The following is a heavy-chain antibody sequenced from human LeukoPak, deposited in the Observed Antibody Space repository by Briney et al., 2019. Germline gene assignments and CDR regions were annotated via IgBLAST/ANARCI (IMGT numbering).Heavy chain of an antibody. CDR1: GGSVSSSSYY. J-gene: IGHJ3*02. Sequence: SSETLSLTCTVSGGSVSSSSYYWGWIRQPPGKGLEWIGSIYYSGSAYYNPSLKSRVTISVDTSKNQFSLKLSSVTAADTAVYYCARAEALRYFDWLPNRHDAFDIWGQGTMVTVSS. V-gene: IGHV4-39*07. D-gene: IGHD3-9*01. CDR3: ARAEALRYFDWLPNRHDAFDI. CDR2: IYYSGSA.